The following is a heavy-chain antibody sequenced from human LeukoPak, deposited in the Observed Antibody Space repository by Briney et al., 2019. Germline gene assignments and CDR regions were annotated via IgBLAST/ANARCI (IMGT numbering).Heavy chain of an antibody. D-gene: IGHD6-19*01. CDR2: IIGSGRDT. CDR3: ARVWKYSIGSYFEY. Sequence: GGSLRLSCTASGFTFSTYAMNWVRQAPGKRLEWVSSIIGSGRDTYYADSVRGRITISGDNSRNTLYLQMNSLRAEDTAVYYCARVWKYSIGSYFEYWGKGTLVTVSS. CDR1: GFTFSTYA. V-gene: IGHV3-23*01. J-gene: IGHJ4*02.